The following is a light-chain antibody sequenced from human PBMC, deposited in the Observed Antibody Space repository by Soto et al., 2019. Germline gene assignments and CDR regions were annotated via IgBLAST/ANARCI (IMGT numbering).Light chain of an antibody. Sequence: EIVLTQSPGTLSLSPGERATLSCRASQSVSSSYLAWYQQKPGQAPRLLIYGASSRATGIPDRFSGRGSGTDFTLTISRLEPEDFAVYYCQQYGSSPWTFGRGTKVDIK. CDR1: QSVSSSY. CDR3: QQYGSSPWT. J-gene: IGKJ1*01. V-gene: IGKV3-20*01. CDR2: GAS.